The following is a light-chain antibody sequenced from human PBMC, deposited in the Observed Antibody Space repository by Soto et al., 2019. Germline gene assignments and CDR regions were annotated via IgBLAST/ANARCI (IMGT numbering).Light chain of an antibody. J-gene: IGKJ4*01. V-gene: IGKV1-12*01. CDR1: QGISSY. CDR3: QQANSFPLT. Sequence: DIPMTQSPSSVSASVGDRVTITCRASQGISSYLAWYQQKPGKAPNLLIYAASSLHSGVPSRFGGSGSGTDFTLTISSLQPEDFATYYCQQANSFPLTFGGGTKVEIK. CDR2: AAS.